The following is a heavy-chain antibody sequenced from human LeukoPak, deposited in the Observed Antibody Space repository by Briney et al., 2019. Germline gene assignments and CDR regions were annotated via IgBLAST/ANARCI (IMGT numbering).Heavy chain of an antibody. V-gene: IGHV3-30-3*01. J-gene: IGHJ4*02. CDR2: ISYDGSNK. Sequence: GGSLRLSCAASGFTFSSYAMHWVRQAPGKGLKWVALISYDGSNKYYADSVKGRFTISRDNSKNTLYLQMNSLRAEDTAVYYCARELWGSSFDYWGQGTLVTVSS. CDR3: ARELWGSSFDY. CDR1: GFTFSSYA. D-gene: IGHD3-16*01.